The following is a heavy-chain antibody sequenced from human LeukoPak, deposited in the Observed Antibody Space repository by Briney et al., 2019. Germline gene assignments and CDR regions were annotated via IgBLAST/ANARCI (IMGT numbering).Heavy chain of an antibody. V-gene: IGHV3-48*03. CDR1: GFTFSSYE. Sequence: PGGSLRLSCAASGFTFSSYEVNWVRQAPGKGLEWVSYISSSGSITYYADSVKGRFTISRDNAKNSLYLQMNSLRAEDTAAYYCARGISPLDYWGQGTLVTVSS. J-gene: IGHJ4*02. CDR2: ISSSGSIT. CDR3: ARGISPLDY.